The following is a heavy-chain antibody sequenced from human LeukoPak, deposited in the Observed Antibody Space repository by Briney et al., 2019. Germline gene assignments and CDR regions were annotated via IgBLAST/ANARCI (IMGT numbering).Heavy chain of an antibody. D-gene: IGHD3-10*01. V-gene: IGHV4-4*07. CDR3: ARVVSWFGIYYFDY. J-gene: IGHJ4*02. Sequence: SETLSLTCTDSGGSISSYYWSWIRQPAGKVLEWIGRIYTSGSTNYNPSLKSRVTMSVDTSKNQFSLKLSSVTAADTAVYYCARVVSWFGIYYFDYWGQGTLVTVSS. CDR2: IYTSGST. CDR1: GGSISSYY.